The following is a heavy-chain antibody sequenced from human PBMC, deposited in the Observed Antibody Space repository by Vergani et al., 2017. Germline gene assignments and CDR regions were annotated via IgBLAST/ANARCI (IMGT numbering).Heavy chain of an antibody. V-gene: IGHV4-34*01. CDR1: GGSFSGYY. CDR3: ARVRRQQLIYNYYYRDV. D-gene: IGHD6-13*01. J-gene: IGHJ6*03. Sequence: QVQLQQWGAGLLKPSETLSLTCAVYGGSFSGYYWSWIRQPPGKGLEWIGEINHSGSTNYNPSLKSRVTIPVDTSKNQFSLKLSSVTAADTAVYYCARVRRQQLIYNYYYRDVWGKGTTVTVSS. CDR2: INHSGST.